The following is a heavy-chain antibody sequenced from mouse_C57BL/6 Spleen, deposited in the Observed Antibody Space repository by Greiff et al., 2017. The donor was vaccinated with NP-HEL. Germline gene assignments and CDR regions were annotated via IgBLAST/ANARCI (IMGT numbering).Heavy chain of an antibody. CDR1: GFNIKDYY. J-gene: IGHJ2*01. Sequence: EVQLQESGAELVRPWASVKLSCTASGFNIKDYYMHWVKQRPEQCLEWIGRIDPEDGDAEYAPKFQGKATMTADTSSNTAYLQLSSLTSEDTAVYYCTTYYYGSYFDSWGQGTTLTVSS. V-gene: IGHV14-1*01. D-gene: IGHD1-1*01. CDR2: IDPEDGDA. CDR3: TTYYYGSYFDS.